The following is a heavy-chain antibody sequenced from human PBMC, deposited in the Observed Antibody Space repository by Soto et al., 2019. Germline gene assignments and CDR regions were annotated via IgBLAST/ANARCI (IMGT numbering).Heavy chain of an antibody. V-gene: IGHV1-2*04. CDR1: GYTFTGYY. Sequence: ASVKVSCKASGYTFTGYYMHWVRQAPGQGLEWMGWINPNSGGTNYAQKFQGWVTMTTDTSISTAYMELSRLRSEDTAVYYCAREGRSSSPGGYYYYGMDVWGQGTTVTVSS. D-gene: IGHD6-6*01. CDR2: INPNSGGT. CDR3: AREGRSSSPGGYYYYGMDV. J-gene: IGHJ6*02.